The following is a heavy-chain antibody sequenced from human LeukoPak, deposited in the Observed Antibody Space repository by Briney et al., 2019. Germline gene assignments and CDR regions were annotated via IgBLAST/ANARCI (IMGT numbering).Heavy chain of an antibody. Sequence: PSETLSLTCAVYGGSFSGYYWSWIRQPPGKGLEWIGEINHSGSTNYNPSLKSRVTISVDTSKNQFSLKLSSVTAADTAVYYCARQGYSSGWYPGSYYYYYGMDVWGQGTTVTVSS. CDR3: ARQGYSSGWYPGSYYYYYGMDV. V-gene: IGHV4-34*01. CDR2: INHSGST. J-gene: IGHJ6*02. D-gene: IGHD6-19*01. CDR1: GGSFSGYY.